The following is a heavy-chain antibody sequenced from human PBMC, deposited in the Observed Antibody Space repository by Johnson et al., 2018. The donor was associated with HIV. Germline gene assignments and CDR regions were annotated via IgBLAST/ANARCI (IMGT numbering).Heavy chain of an antibody. CDR2: INWNCGST. CDR1: GFTFDDYG. V-gene: IGHV3-20*04. D-gene: IGHD2-21*01. Sequence: VQLVESGGGVVRPGRSLRLSCAASGFTFDDYGMTWVRQAPWKGLEWVSGINWNCGSTGYADSVKGRFTISRDNAKNSLYLQMNSLRAEDTAVYYCAKGPQGIATPDAFDIWGQGTMVTVSS. J-gene: IGHJ3*02. CDR3: AKGPQGIATPDAFDI.